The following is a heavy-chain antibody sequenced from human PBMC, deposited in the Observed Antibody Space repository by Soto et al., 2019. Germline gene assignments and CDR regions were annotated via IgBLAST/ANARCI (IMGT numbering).Heavy chain of an antibody. D-gene: IGHD2-21*02. CDR1: GFTFSSYG. Sequence: GGSLRLSCAASGFTFSSYGMHWVRQAPGKGLEWVAVIWYDGSNKYYADSVKGRFTISRDNSKNTLYLQMNSLRAEDTAVYYCARDRAGWGTVVTPHNYYYGMDVWGQGTTVTVSS. CDR2: IWYDGSNK. V-gene: IGHV3-33*01. CDR3: ARDRAGWGTVVTPHNYYYGMDV. J-gene: IGHJ6*02.